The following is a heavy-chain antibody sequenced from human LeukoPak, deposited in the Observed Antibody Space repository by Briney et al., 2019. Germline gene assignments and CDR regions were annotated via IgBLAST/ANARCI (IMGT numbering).Heavy chain of an antibody. Sequence: ASVKVSCKASGYTFTGYYMHWVRQAPGQGLEWMGWINPNSGGTNYAQKFQGRVTMTRDTSISTAYMELSRLRSDDTAVYYCARDSVLRYFDWFDPWGQGTLVTVSS. CDR1: GYTFTGYY. D-gene: IGHD3-9*01. CDR3: ARDSVLRYFDWFDP. CDR2: INPNSGGT. V-gene: IGHV1-2*02. J-gene: IGHJ5*02.